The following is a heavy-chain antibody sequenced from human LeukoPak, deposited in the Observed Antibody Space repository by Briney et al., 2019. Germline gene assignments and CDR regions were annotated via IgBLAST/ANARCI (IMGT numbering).Heavy chain of an antibody. D-gene: IGHD2-2*01. Sequence: GGSLRLSCAASGFTFSNYAMSWVRQAPGKGLEWVSAISGSGGSTYYADSVKGRFTISRDNSKNTLYLQMNSLRAEDTAVYYCAKGGGRYCSSTSCYSFDYWGQRTLVTVSS. V-gene: IGHV3-23*01. CDR1: GFTFSNYA. J-gene: IGHJ4*02. CDR2: ISGSGGST. CDR3: AKGGGRYCSSTSCYSFDY.